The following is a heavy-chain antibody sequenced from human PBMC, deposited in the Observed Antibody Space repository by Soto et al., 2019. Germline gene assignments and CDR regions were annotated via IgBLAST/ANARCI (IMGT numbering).Heavy chain of an antibody. CDR3: ARVLLAQVGANRNDY. CDR2: ISSSSSYI. V-gene: IGHV3-21*01. D-gene: IGHD1-26*01. J-gene: IGHJ4*02. Sequence: EVQLVESGGGLVKPGGSLRLSCAASGFTFSSYSMNWVRQAPGKGLEWVSSISSSSSYIYYADSVKGRFTISRDNAKNSLYLQMNSLRAEDTAVYYCARVLLAQVGANRNDYWGQGTLVTVSS. CDR1: GFTFSSYS.